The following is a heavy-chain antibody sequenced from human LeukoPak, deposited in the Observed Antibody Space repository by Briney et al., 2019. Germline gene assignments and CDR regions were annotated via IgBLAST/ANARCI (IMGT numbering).Heavy chain of an antibody. V-gene: IGHV1-69*05. CDR3: ARGGDYGDYGTDN. CDR2: IIPIFGTA. CDR1: GGTFSSYA. Sequence: SVKVSCKASGGTFSSYAISWVRQAPGQGLEWMGRIIPIFGTANYAQKFQGRVTITTDESTSTAYMELSSLRSEDTAVYYCARGGDYGDYGTDNWGQGTLVTVSS. D-gene: IGHD4-17*01. J-gene: IGHJ4*02.